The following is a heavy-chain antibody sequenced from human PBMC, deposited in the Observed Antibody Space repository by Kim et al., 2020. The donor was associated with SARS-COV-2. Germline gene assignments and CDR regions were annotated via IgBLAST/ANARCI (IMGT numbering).Heavy chain of an antibody. CDR2: IIPMFGPA. Sequence: SVKVSCKTSGGTFSSYAFGWVRQAPGQGLEYMGGIIPMFGPAKYSQNFQGRVTITADESTSTVYMELSSLRSDDTAVYYCAGDRGYSGYDRLAASYYFDTWGQGTLVTVSS. V-gene: IGHV1-69*13. CDR1: GGTFSSYA. D-gene: IGHD5-12*01. CDR3: AGDRGYSGYDRLAASYYFDT. J-gene: IGHJ4*02.